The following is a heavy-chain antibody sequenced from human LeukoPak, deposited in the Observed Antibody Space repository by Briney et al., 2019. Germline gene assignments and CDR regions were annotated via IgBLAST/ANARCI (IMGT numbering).Heavy chain of an antibody. CDR2: IWYDGSNK. CDR1: GFTFSSYG. J-gene: IGHJ5*01. D-gene: IGHD6-19*01. Sequence: LAGGSLRLSCAASGFTFSSYGMHWVRQAPGKGLEWVAVIWYDGSNKYYADSVKGRFTISRDNSKNTLYLQMNSLRAEDTAVYYCAKEGAYSSGWSNWFDPWGQGTTVTVSS. V-gene: IGHV3-33*06. CDR3: AKEGAYSSGWSNWFDP.